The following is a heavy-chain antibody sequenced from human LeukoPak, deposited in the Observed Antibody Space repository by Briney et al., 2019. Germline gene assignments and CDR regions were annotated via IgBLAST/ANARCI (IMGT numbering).Heavy chain of an antibody. D-gene: IGHD5-12*01. CDR3: ARVSGYDWESFYDY. Sequence: GSLRLSCAASGFTSRSYAMHWVRQPPGKGLEWIGSIYHSGSTYYNPSLKSRVTISVDTSKNQFSLKLSSVTAADTAVYYCARVSGYDWESFYDYWGQGTLVTVSS. V-gene: IGHV4-38-2*01. J-gene: IGHJ4*02. CDR1: GFTSRSYA. CDR2: IYHSGST.